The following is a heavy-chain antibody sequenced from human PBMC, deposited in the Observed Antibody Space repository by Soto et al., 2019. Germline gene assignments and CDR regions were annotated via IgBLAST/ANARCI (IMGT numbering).Heavy chain of an antibody. D-gene: IGHD2-2*01. J-gene: IGHJ6*02. V-gene: IGHV1-69*12. Sequence: QVQLVQSGAEVKKPGSSVKVSCKTSGGTFSSYAISWVRQAPGQGLEWMGGIIPIFDTANYAQKFQGRVPITADESTSIAYMELSSLRSEDTAVYYCARHDCISSSCYSYYYYSMDVWGQGTTVTVSS. CDR2: IIPIFDTA. CDR1: GGTFSSYA. CDR3: ARHDCISSSCYSYYYYSMDV.